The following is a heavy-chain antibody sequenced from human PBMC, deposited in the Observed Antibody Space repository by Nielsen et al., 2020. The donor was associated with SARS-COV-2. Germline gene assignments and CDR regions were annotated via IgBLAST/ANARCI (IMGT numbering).Heavy chain of an antibody. J-gene: IGHJ6*03. V-gene: IGHV3-9*01. D-gene: IGHD2/OR15-2a*01. Sequence: SLKISCAASGFTFDDYAMHWVRQAPGKGLEWVSGISWNSGSIGYADSVKGRFTISRDNAKNSLYLQMNSLRAEDTALYYCARGNKESDYYYYYMDVWGKGTAVTVSS. CDR1: GFTFDDYA. CDR3: ARGNKESDYYYYYMDV. CDR2: ISWNSGSI.